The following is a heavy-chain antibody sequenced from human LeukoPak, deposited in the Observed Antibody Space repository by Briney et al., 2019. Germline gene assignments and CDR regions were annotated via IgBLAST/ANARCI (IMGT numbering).Heavy chain of an antibody. V-gene: IGHV4-59*12. CDR3: ARLYGVDY. CDR1: GGSISSYY. Sequence: SETLSLTCTVSGGSISSYYWSWIRQPPGKGLEWIEYIYYSGSANYNPSLKSRVTISVDTSKNQFSLKLSSVTAADTAVYYCARLYGVDYWGQGTLVTVSS. J-gene: IGHJ4*02. CDR2: IYYSGSA. D-gene: IGHD2-2*02.